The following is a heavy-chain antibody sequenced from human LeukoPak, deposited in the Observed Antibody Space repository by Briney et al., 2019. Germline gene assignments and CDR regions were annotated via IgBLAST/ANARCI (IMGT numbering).Heavy chain of an antibody. J-gene: IGHJ4*02. V-gene: IGHV3-7*01. CDR2: IKQDGSEK. Sequence: GGSLRLSCAASGFTFSSYWMSWVRQAPGKGLEWVANIKQDGSEKYYVDSVKGRFTISRDNAKNSLYLQMNSLRAEDTAVYYCARVFFRVKTTKNPLDYWGQGTLVTVSS. CDR1: GFTFSSYW. CDR3: ARVFFRVKTTKNPLDY. D-gene: IGHD1-7*01.